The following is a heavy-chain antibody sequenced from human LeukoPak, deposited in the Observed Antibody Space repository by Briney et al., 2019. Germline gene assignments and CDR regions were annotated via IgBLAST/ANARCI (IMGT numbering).Heavy chain of an antibody. V-gene: IGHV3-30*04. J-gene: IGHJ4*02. CDR3: ARIAVAGKIDY. CDR1: GFTFSSYA. CDR2: ISYDGSNK. D-gene: IGHD6-19*01. Sequence: AGGSLRLSCAASGFTFSSYAMHWVRQAPGKGLEWVAVISYDGSNKYYADSVKGRFTISRDNSKNTLYLQMNSLRAEDTAVYYCARIAVAGKIDYWGQGTLVTVSS.